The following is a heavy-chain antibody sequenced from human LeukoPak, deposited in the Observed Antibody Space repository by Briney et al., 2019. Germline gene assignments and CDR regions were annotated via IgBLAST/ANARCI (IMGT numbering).Heavy chain of an antibody. CDR2: IIPIFGTA. J-gene: IGHJ4*02. D-gene: IGHD3-22*01. CDR1: GGTFSSYA. Sequence: ASVKVSCKASGGTFSSYAISWVRQAPGQGLEWMGGIIPIFGTANYAQKFQGRVTITADESTNTAYMELSSLRSEDTAVYYCARPHPGSSGYYFDYWGRGTLVTVSS. CDR3: ARPHPGSSGYYFDY. V-gene: IGHV1-69*13.